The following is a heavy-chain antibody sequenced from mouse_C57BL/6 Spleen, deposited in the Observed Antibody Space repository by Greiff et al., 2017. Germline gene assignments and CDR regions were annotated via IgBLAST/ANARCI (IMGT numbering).Heavy chain of an antibody. CDR3: ARHEGPLRAMDY. CDR1: GYTFTEYT. V-gene: IGHV1-62-2*01. CDR2: FYPGSGSI. Sequence: QVHVKQSGAELVKPGASVKLSCKASGYTFTEYTIHWVKQRSGQGLEWIGWFYPGSGSIKYNEKFKDKATLTADKSSSTVYMELSRLTSEDSAVYFCARHEGPLRAMDYWGQGTSVTVSS. D-gene: IGHD1-1*01. J-gene: IGHJ4*01.